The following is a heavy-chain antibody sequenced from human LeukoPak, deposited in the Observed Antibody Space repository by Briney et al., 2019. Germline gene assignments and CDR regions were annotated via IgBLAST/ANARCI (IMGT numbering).Heavy chain of an antibody. CDR3: ARVVVVPTARRPLYYFDY. V-gene: IGHV1-69*13. CDR1: GGTSSSYA. CDR2: IIRIFGTA. D-gene: IGHD2-2*01. Sequence: ASVKVSCKASGGTSSSYAISRVRQAPGQGLEWMGGIIRIFGTANYAQKFQGRDTLTADESTSTAYMELSSLRSEDTAVYYCARVVVVPTARRPLYYFDYWGQGTLVTVSS. J-gene: IGHJ4*02.